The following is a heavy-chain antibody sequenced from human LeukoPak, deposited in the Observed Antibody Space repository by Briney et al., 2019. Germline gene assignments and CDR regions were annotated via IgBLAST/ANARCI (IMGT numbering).Heavy chain of an antibody. CDR1: GYSFASYW. J-gene: IGHJ5*02. V-gene: IGHV5-51*01. CDR3: AVTGGVSVP. CDR2: IFPNDSDV. D-gene: IGHD2-8*02. Sequence: GESLKISCRASGYSFASYWIGWVRQQPGKGLEWMGVIFPNDSDVRYSPSFQGQVTISADKSISTAYLQWSSLKASDTGMYYCAVTGGVSVPWGQGTLVTVSS.